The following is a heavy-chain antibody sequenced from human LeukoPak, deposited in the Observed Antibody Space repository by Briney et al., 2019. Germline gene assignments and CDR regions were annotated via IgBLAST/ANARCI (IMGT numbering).Heavy chain of an antibody. J-gene: IGHJ2*01. D-gene: IGHD6-19*01. CDR1: GFTFSSYG. Sequence: GGSLRLSCAASGFTFSSYGMHWVRQAPGKGLEWVAVISYDGSNKYYADSVKGRFTISRDNPKNTLCLQMNSLRAEDTAVYYCAKDGVAVAEGWYFDLWGRGTLVTVSS. CDR3: AKDGVAVAEGWYFDL. V-gene: IGHV3-30*18. CDR2: ISYDGSNK.